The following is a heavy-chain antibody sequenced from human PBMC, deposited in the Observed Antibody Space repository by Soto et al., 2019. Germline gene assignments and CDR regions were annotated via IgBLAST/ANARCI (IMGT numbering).Heavy chain of an antibody. CDR3: ARAGVSPIGSYFYYLDV. CDR1: GFTFSSYA. CDR2: ISASGGAT. D-gene: IGHD3-10*01. V-gene: IGHV3-23*01. Sequence: GGSLRLSCAATGFTFSSYAMSWVRPAPGKGLEWVSAISASGGATYYADSVRGRFTISRDNSKNTLYLQMDSLRSGDTAVYYCARAGVSPIGSYFYYLDVWGRGTTVTVSS. J-gene: IGHJ6*03.